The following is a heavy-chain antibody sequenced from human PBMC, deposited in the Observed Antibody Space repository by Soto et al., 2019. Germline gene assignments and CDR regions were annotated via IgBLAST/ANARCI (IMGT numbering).Heavy chain of an antibody. CDR1: GFTFSSYS. V-gene: IGHV3-48*02. CDR2: ISSSSSTI. Sequence: EVQLVESGGGLVQPGGSLRLSCAASGFTFSSYSMNWVRQAPGKGLGWVSYISSSSSTISYADSVKGRFTISRDTAMNSLYLQMNSLTDEDTAVYDCARESGYSYGPISYWGKGTLVTVSS. CDR3: ARESGYSYGPISY. D-gene: IGHD5-18*01. J-gene: IGHJ4*02.